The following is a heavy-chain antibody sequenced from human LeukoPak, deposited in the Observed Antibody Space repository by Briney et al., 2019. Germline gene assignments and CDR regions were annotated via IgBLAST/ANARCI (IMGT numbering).Heavy chain of an antibody. D-gene: IGHD6-19*01. CDR2: IYYSGST. CDR1: GGSISSYY. CDR3: AKGLLGIAVAGTIFRFDP. Sequence: PSETLSLTCTVSGGSISSYYWTWIRQPPGKGLEWIGYIYYSGSTNYNPSLKSRVTISVDTSKNQFSLKLSSVTAADTAVYYCAKGLLGIAVAGTIFRFDPWGQGTLVTVSS. J-gene: IGHJ5*02. V-gene: IGHV4-59*01.